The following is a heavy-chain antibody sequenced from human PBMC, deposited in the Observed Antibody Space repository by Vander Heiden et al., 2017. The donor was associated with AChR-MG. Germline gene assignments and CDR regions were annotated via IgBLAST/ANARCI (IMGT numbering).Heavy chain of an antibody. CDR3: ASTVVPFAFDI. CDR2: IKQDGSEK. V-gene: IGHV3-7*01. J-gene: IGHJ3*02. CDR1: GFTFSSYW. D-gene: IGHD2-2*01. Sequence: EVQLVESGGGLVQPGVPLRLSCAASGFTFSSYWMSWVRQAPGKGLEWVANIKQDGSEKYYVDSVKGRFTISRDNAKNSLYLQMNSLRAEDTAVYYCASTVVPFAFDIWGQGTMVTVSS.